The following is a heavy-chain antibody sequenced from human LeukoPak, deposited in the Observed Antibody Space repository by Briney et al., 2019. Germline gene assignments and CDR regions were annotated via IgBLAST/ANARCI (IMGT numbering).Heavy chain of an antibody. CDR2: IRFDGTNE. CDR3: AKDRLGDWRGSFDSSPSTNYFDY. D-gene: IGHD3-22*01. J-gene: IGHJ4*02. CDR1: GFTFTNYG. Sequence: PGGSLRLSCAASGFTFTNYGMHRVRQAPGKGLEWVAFIRFDGTNEYYADSVKGRFTISRDNSKKTLYLHMNSLRAEDTAVYYCAKDRLGDWRGSFDSSPSTNYFDYWGQGTLVTVSS. V-gene: IGHV3-30*02.